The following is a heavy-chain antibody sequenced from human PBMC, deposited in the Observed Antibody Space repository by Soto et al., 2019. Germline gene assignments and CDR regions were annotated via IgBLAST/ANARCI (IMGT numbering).Heavy chain of an antibody. CDR3: AGDPDSHYNDSHASSYP. D-gene: IGHD4-4*01. V-gene: IGHV1-69*08. CDR1: GGTFSTYT. Sequence: QVQLVQSGAEVKKPGSSVKVSCKASGGTFSTYTITWVRQAPGQGLEWMGRIIPIIGIINYAQKFQGRVNISADKFTCTAYMELTGLRSDDTAVYYCAGDPDSHYNDSHASSYPWGQGTLVTVSS. J-gene: IGHJ5*02. CDR2: IIPIIGII.